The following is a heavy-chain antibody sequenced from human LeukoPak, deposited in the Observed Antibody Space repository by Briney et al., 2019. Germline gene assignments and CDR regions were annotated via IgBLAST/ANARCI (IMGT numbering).Heavy chain of an antibody. Sequence: ASLKVSCKASGYTFTSYDINWVRQATGQGLEWMGWMNPNRGNTGYAQKLQGRVTITTNTSISTAYMELSSLGCEDTGVVFWAGGLGSPVGRNYLVQGALVTVSS. V-gene: IGHV1-8*01. J-gene: IGHJ4*02. D-gene: IGHD1-26*01. CDR3: AGGLGSPVGRNY. CDR2: MNPNRGNT. CDR1: GYTFTSYD.